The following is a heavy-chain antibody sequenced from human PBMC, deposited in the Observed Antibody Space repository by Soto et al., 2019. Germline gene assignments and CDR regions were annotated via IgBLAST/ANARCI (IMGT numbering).Heavy chain of an antibody. CDR3: TKDGDIVVVPAAGDY. V-gene: IGHV3-23*01. CDR1: GFTFSSYA. J-gene: IGHJ4*02. Sequence: GGSLRLSCAASGFTFSSYAMSWVRQAPGKGLEWVSAISGSGGSTYYQDSVKGLFTISRDNSKNTLYLQMNSRRAEDTAVYYCTKDGDIVVVPAAGDYWGQGTLVTVSS. CDR2: ISGSGGST. D-gene: IGHD2-2*01.